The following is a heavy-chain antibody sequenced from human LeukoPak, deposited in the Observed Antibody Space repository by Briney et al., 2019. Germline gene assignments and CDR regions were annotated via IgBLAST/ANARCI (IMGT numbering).Heavy chain of an antibody. CDR3: ARKPAGRGRFDY. CDR2: IYYSGST. D-gene: IGHD3-16*01. CDR1: GDSISSYY. V-gene: IGHV4-59*08. Sequence: KSSETLSLTCTVSGDSISSYYWTWIRQPPGKGLEWIGYIYYSGSTNYNPSLKSRVTISVDTSKNQFSLKLTSVTAADTAVYYCARKPAGRGRFDYWGQGTLVTVSS. J-gene: IGHJ4*02.